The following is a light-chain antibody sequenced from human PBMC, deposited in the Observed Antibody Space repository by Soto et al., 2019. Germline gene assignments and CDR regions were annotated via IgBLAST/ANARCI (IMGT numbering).Light chain of an antibody. CDR2: GAS. V-gene: IGKV3-20*01. Sequence: EIVLTQSPGTLSLSPGEIATLYFSASQSVSSSYLAWYQPKPGQAPRLLIYGASSRATGIPDRFSGSGSGTDFTLTISRLEPEDFAVYYCQQYGSSPRTFGQGTKVDI. J-gene: IGKJ1*01. CDR1: QSVSSSY. CDR3: QQYGSSPRT.